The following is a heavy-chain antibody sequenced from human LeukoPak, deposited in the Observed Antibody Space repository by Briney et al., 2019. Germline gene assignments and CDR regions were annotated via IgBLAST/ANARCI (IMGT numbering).Heavy chain of an antibody. CDR1: GGSISSYY. V-gene: IGHV4-59*01. CDR2: IYYTGST. D-gene: IGHD6-13*01. Sequence: SETLSLTCTVTGGSISSYYWSWIRQPPGKGLEGIGYIYYTGSTNYNPSLKSRVTISVDTSKYQFSLKLSSVSAADTAVYYCARQQLSQLYYFDNWGQGTLVTVSS. CDR3: ARQQLSQLYYFDN. J-gene: IGHJ4*02.